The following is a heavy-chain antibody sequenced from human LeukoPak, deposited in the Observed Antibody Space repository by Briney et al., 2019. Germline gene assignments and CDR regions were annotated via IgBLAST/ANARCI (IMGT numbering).Heavy chain of an antibody. CDR2: IIPIFGTA. CDR3: ALQVHYYYMDV. J-gene: IGHJ6*03. Sequence: EASAKVSCKASGGTFSSYAISWVRQAPGQGLEWMGGIIPIFGTANYAQKFQGRVTITTDESTSTAYMELSSLRSEDTAVYYCALQVHYYYMDVWGKGTTVTVSS. CDR1: GGTFSSYA. V-gene: IGHV1-69*05.